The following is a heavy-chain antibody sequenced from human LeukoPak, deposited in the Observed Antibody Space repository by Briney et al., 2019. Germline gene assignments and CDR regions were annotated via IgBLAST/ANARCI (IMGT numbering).Heavy chain of an antibody. CDR2: INPSDGSI. V-gene: IGHV1-46*01. CDR3: ARARMWYSGCY. D-gene: IGHD2-8*01. CDR1: GYTFTSYY. Sequence: GASVKVSCKASGYTFTSYYMHWVRQAPGQGLEWMGTINPSDGSIGYAQRFQGRVTITGDTSTSTVYMELSSLRSEDTAVYYCARARMWYSGCYWGQGTLVTVSS. J-gene: IGHJ4*02.